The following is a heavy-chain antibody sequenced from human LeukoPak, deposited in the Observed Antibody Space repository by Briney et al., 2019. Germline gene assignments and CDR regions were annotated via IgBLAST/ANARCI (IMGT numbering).Heavy chain of an antibody. CDR3: AKYLGYNLEY. Sequence: GGSLRLSCAASGFTFSSYGMSWVRQAPGKGLEWVSAISGSGTNTYYADSVKGRFTISRDNSKNTMFLQMNSLRAEDTAVYYCAKYLGYNLEYWGQGTQVTVSS. J-gene: IGHJ4*02. D-gene: IGHD5-12*01. V-gene: IGHV3-23*01. CDR2: ISGSGTNT. CDR1: GFTFSSYG.